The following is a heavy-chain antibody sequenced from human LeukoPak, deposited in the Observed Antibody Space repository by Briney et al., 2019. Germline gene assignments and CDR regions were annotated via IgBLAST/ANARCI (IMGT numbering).Heavy chain of an antibody. Sequence: ASVKVSCKASGYSFTGYYIHWVRQAPGQGLEWMGWVNPNSGATNSSQKFQDRVTMTRDTSINTAYMELSSLRPDDTAVYYCAIGYCSGGSCPGDYWGQGTLVTVSS. CDR2: VNPNSGAT. CDR3: AIGYCSGGSCPGDY. V-gene: IGHV1-2*02. CDR1: GYSFTGYY. J-gene: IGHJ4*02. D-gene: IGHD2-15*01.